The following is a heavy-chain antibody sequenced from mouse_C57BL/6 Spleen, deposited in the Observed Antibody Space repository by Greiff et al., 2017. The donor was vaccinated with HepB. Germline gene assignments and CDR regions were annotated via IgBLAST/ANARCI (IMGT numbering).Heavy chain of an antibody. CDR2: ISNGGGST. Sequence: EVKLVASGGGLVQPGGSLKLSCAASGFTFSDYYMYWVRQTPEKRLEWVAYISNGGGSTYYPDTVKGRFTISRDNAKNTLYLQMSRLKSEDTAMYYCARHDFDVWGTGTTVTVSS. CDR3: ARHDFDV. CDR1: GFTFSDYY. V-gene: IGHV5-12*01. J-gene: IGHJ1*03.